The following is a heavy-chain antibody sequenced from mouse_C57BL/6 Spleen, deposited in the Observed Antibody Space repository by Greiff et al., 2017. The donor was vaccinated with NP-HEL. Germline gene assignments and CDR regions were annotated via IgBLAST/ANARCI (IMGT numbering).Heavy chain of an antibody. J-gene: IGHJ1*03. CDR2: ISYSGST. CDR3: ARLDDDYWYFDV. D-gene: IGHD2-12*01. CDR1: ITSDY. V-gene: IGHV3-8*01. Sequence: EVKLMESGPGLAKPSQTLSITSDYWNWIRKFPGNKLEYMGYISYSGSTYYNPSLKSRISITRDTSKNQYYLQLNSVTTEDTATYYCARLDDDYWYFDVWGTGTTVTVSS.